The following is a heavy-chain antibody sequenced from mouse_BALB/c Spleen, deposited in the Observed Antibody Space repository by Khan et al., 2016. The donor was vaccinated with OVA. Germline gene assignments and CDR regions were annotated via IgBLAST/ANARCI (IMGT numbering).Heavy chain of an antibody. CDR3: ARYQYGNYFYAMDY. CDR1: GYTFTSYW. V-gene: IGHV1-69*02. Sequence: QVQLQQPGAELVKPGAPVKLSCKASGYTFTSYWMNWVKQRPGRGLEWIGRIDPSDSETHYNQKFKDKATLTVDKSSSTAYIQLSSLTSEDSAVYYGARYQYGNYFYAMDYWGQGTSVTVSS. CDR2: IDPSDSET. J-gene: IGHJ4*01. D-gene: IGHD2-10*02.